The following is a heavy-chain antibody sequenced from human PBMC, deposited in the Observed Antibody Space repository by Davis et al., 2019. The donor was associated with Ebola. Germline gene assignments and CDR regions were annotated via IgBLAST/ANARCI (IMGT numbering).Heavy chain of an antibody. J-gene: IGHJ4*02. V-gene: IGHV1-2*06. Sequence: ASVKVSCKASGYTFTGYYMHWVRQAPGQGLEWMGRINPNSGGTNYAQKFQGRVTMTRDTSISTAYMELSRLRSDDTAVYYCARRWKDSSGYYYFDYWGQGTLVTVSS. CDR1: GYTFTGYY. D-gene: IGHD3-22*01. CDR2: INPNSGGT. CDR3: ARRWKDSSGYYYFDY.